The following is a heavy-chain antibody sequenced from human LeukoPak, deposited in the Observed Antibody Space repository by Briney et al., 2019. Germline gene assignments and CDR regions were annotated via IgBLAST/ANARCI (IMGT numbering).Heavy chain of an antibody. CDR3: ARAGSGWSL. Sequence: GAPVKVSCKASGYSFTGFYLHWVRQDVRQGLQWMGWIDPKSGTTKYAPRFQGRVTMTGDTSTRTVYMEVTSLRFDDTAVYYCARAGSGWSLWGQGTLVTVSA. CDR2: IDPKSGTT. J-gene: IGHJ4*02. V-gene: IGHV1-2*02. D-gene: IGHD6-19*01. CDR1: GYSFTGFY.